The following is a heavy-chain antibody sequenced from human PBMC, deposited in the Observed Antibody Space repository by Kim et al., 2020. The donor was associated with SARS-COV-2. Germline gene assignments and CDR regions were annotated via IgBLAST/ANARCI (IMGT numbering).Heavy chain of an antibody. CDR3: ARSLRWGYYYGMDV. Sequence: SGPTLVNPTQTLTLTCTFSGFSLRPSGVGVGWIRQPPGKALEWLALIYWDDDKRYSPSLKSRLTITKDTSKNQVVLTMTDMDPVDTATYYCARSLRWGYYYGMDVWGQGTTVTVSS. CDR1: GFSLRPSGVG. J-gene: IGHJ6*02. CDR2: IYWDDDK. D-gene: IGHD4-17*01. V-gene: IGHV2-5*02.